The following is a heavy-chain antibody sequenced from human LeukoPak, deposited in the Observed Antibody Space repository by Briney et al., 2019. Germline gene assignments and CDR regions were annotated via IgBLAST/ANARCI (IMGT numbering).Heavy chain of an antibody. V-gene: IGHV4-34*01. CDR2: ISHSGGT. D-gene: IGHD3-22*01. J-gene: IGHJ4*02. CDR3: ARGPIAVV. CDR1: GGSFSGYY. Sequence: PSETLSLTCAVYGGSFSGYYWSWIRQPPGKGLEWIGEISHSGGTNYNPSLKSRVTISVDTSKNQFSLKLSSVTAADTAVYYCARGPIAVVWGQGTLVTVSS.